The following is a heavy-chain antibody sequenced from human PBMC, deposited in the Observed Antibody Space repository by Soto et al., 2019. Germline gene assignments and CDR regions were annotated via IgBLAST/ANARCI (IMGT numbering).Heavy chain of an antibody. Sequence: SETLFLTCTVSGGSISSSNYYWGWIRQPPGKGLEWIGSIYYSGSTYYNPSLKSRVTISVDTSKNQFSLKLSSVTAADTAVYYCASLFHCSSTSCYYYYGMDVWGQGTTVTVSS. CDR3: ASLFHCSSTSCYYYYGMDV. V-gene: IGHV4-39*01. CDR2: IYYSGST. CDR1: GGSISSSNYY. D-gene: IGHD2-2*01. J-gene: IGHJ6*02.